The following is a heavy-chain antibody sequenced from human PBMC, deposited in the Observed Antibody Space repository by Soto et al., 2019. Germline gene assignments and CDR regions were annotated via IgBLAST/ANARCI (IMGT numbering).Heavy chain of an antibody. V-gene: IGHV3-21*01. CDR1: GFTFSSYS. CDR2: ISSSSSYI. CDR3: AREGPYDILTGYWKYYYYGMDV. D-gene: IGHD3-9*01. J-gene: IGHJ6*02. Sequence: KAGWSLRLSCAASGFTFSSYSMNWVRQAPGKGLEWVSSISSSSSYIYYADSVKGRFTISRDNAKNSLYLQMNSLRAEDTAVYYCAREGPYDILTGYWKYYYYGMDVWGQGTTVTGSS.